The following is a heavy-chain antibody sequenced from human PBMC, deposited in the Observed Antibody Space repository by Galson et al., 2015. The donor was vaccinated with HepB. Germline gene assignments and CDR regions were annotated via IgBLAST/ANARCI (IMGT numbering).Heavy chain of an antibody. CDR1: GFSLDDHY. CDR2: ARHKVNSHIT. D-gene: IGHD1-1*01. Sequence: SLRLSCAASGFSLDDHYMDWVRQAPGKGLEWVGRARHKVNSHITDYAASVKGRFTISRDDSKNSLYLQMNSLKTEDTAVYYCARLTGTAFDYWGQGTLVAVSS. CDR3: ARLTGTAFDY. V-gene: IGHV3-72*01. J-gene: IGHJ4*02.